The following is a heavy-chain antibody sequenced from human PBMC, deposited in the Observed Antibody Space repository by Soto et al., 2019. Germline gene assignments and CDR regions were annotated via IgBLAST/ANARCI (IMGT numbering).Heavy chain of an antibody. CDR1: GYTFTGYY. J-gene: IGHJ4*02. V-gene: IGHV1-2*02. CDR2: INPNSGGT. CDR3: ARVVRPYGDIDYFDY. Sequence: ASVKVCCKASGYTFTGYYMLWVRQAPRQGLERMGWINPNSGGTNYAQKFQGSGTMTRDTSISTAYMELSRLRSDDTAVYYCARVVRPYGDIDYFDYWGQETLITVSS. D-gene: IGHD4-17*01.